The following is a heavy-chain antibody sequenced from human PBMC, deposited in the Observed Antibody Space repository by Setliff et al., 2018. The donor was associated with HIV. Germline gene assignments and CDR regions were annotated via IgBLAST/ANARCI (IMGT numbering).Heavy chain of an antibody. J-gene: IGHJ4*02. CDR2: ISYSGIS. D-gene: IGHD2-15*01. CDR1: GGSISSSGYY. Sequence: SETLSLTCTVSGGSISSSGYYWGWIRQPPGKGPEWIGYISYSGISNYNPSLKSRVTISLDTSKNQFSLKLSSVTAADTAVYYCARGPYCSGGSCYSSLDYWGQGTLVTVSS. CDR3: ARGPYCSGGSCYSSLDY. V-gene: IGHV4-61*05.